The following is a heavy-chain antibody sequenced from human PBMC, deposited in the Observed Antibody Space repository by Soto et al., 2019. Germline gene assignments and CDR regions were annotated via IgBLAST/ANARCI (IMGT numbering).Heavy chain of an antibody. CDR2: IYYSGST. V-gene: IGHV4-59*01. D-gene: IGHD5-18*01. CDR3: ARXGRGYSYGYYYYYGMDV. J-gene: IGHJ6*02. Sequence: PSETLSLTCTVSGGSISSYYWSWIRQPPGKGLEWIGYIYYSGSTNYNPSLKSRVTISVDTSKNQFSLKLSSVTAADTAVYYCARXGRGYSYGYYYYYGMDVWGQGTTVTVSS. CDR1: GGSISSYY.